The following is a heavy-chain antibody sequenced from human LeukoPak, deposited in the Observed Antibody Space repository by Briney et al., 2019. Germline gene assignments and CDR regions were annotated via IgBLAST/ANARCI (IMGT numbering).Heavy chain of an antibody. CDR1: SFSFSTNHC. CDR3: ARSSPRFLEWLSPEYFDY. J-gene: IGHJ4*02. V-gene: IGHV4-38-2*02. Sequence: PSETLSLTCSVSSFSFSTNHCWGWIRQPPGKGLEWIGTLCQSEITFYNPSLKSRVTISGDTSKSQFSLKLSSVTAADTAVYYCARSSPRFLEWLSPEYFDYWGQGTLVTVSS. D-gene: IGHD3-3*01. CDR2: LCQSEIT.